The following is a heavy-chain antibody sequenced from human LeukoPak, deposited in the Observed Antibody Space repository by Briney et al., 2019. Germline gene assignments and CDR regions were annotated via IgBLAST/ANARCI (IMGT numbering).Heavy chain of an antibody. D-gene: IGHD2-15*01. J-gene: IGHJ4*02. CDR3: ARRRIDCSDTGCYVDY. Sequence: ASVKVPCKASGYTFTGYYIHWMRQAPGQGLEWMGWMNPNSGDTSYAQKFQGRVTMTRDTPISTAYMELTRLRSDDTAVYYCARRRIDCSDTGCYVDYWGQGTLVTVSS. V-gene: IGHV1-2*02. CDR1: GYTFTGYY. CDR2: MNPNSGDT.